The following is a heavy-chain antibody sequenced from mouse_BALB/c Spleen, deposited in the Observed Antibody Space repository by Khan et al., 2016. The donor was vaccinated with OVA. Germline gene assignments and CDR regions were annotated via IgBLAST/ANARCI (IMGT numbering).Heavy chain of an antibody. CDR1: GFTFSSFG. D-gene: IGHD1-1*02. CDR2: ISSGSSTF. V-gene: IGHV5-17*02. J-gene: IGHJ4*01. Sequence: EVELVESGGGLVQPGGSRKLSCAASGFTFSSFGMFWIRQAPEKGLEWVAYISSGSSTFYYADTVKGRFTIPRDNPKNTLFLQMTSLRSEDTAMYYCARILGIYAMDYWGQGTSVTVSS. CDR3: ARILGIYAMDY.